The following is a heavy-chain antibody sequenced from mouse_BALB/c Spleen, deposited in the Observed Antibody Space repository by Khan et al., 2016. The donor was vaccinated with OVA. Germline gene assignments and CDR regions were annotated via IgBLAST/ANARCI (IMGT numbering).Heavy chain of an antibody. J-gene: IGHJ3*01. Sequence: QVQLKESGAELARPGASVKMSCKASGYTFTTYTIHWVKQRPGQGLEWIGYIIPTNGYTNYNQKFKDRATLTADKSSSTAYMQLSSLTSEDSAVYYCAREGAYYRSDGWFAYWGQGTLVTVSA. CDR1: GYTFTTYT. CDR2: IIPTNGYT. CDR3: AREGAYYRSDGWFAY. D-gene: IGHD2-14*01. V-gene: IGHV1-4*01.